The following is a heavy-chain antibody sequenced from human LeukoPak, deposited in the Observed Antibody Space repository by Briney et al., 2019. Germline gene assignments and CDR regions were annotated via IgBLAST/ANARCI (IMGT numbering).Heavy chain of an antibody. D-gene: IGHD6-6*01. CDR1: GYTFTSYY. V-gene: IGHV1-46*01. CDR2: INPSGGST. J-gene: IGHJ5*02. CDR3: ARGVVAARRGANWFDP. Sequence: ASVKVSCKASGYTFTSYYMHWVRQAPGQGLEWMGIINPSGGSTSYAQKFQGRVTMTRDMSTSTDYMELSSLRSEDTAVYYCARGVVAARRGANWFDPWGQGTLVTVSS.